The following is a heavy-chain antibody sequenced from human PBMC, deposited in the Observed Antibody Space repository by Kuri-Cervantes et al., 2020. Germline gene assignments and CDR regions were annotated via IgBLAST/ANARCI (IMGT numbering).Heavy chain of an antibody. CDR1: GYTFTSYG. V-gene: IGHV1-8*02. CDR2: MNPSSGNT. J-gene: IGHJ5*02. Sequence: ASVKVPCKASGYTFTSYGISWVRQAPGQGLEWMGWMNPSSGNTGYAQKFQGRVTMTRNTSISTAYMELSSLRSEDTAVYYCARGNLGGYMANWFDPWGQGTLVTVSS. CDR3: ARGNLGGYMANWFDP. D-gene: IGHD6-13*01.